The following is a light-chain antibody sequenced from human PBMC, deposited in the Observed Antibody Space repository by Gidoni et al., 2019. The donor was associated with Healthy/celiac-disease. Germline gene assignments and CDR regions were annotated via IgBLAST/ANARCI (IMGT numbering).Light chain of an antibody. CDR2: EVS. Sequence: QSALTQPPSVSGSPGQSITISCTGTSSDVGGYNYVSWYQQHPGKAPKLMIYEVSNRPSGVPDRFSGSKSGNTASLTISGLQAEDEADYYCSSYTSSSTLWVFGGGTKLTVL. CDR1: SSDVGGYNY. V-gene: IGLV2-14*01. J-gene: IGLJ3*02. CDR3: SSYTSSSTLWV.